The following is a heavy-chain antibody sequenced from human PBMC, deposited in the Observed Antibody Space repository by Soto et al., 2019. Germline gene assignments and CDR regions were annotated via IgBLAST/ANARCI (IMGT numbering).Heavy chain of an antibody. CDR3: AHRVAGRSSMDFEY. V-gene: IGHV2-5*02. CDR1: GFSLSTTGVG. D-gene: IGHD3-10*01. Sequence: QITLKESGPTLVRPTQTLTLTCTFSGFSLSTTGVGVGWIRQPPGKALEWLALIYWDGDNRYSPSLKSRLTITKDTSKNQVVLTMTNMDPVDTATYYCAHRVAGRSSMDFEYWGQGTLVTVSS. J-gene: IGHJ4*02. CDR2: IYWDGDN.